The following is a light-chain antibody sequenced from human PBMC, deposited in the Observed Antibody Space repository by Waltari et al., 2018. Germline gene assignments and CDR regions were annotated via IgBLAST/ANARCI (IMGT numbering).Light chain of an antibody. CDR3: SSYAGSNNLV. CDR1: RSDVGAYDY. V-gene: IGLV2-8*01. J-gene: IGLJ2*01. Sequence: QSALTQPPSASASPGQSVTIPCTGTRSDVGAYDYVSWYQHHPGKAPKLLISEVSKRPSGVPDRFSGSRSGNTASLTVSGLQAEDEADYYCSSYAGSNNLVFGGGTKLTVL. CDR2: EVS.